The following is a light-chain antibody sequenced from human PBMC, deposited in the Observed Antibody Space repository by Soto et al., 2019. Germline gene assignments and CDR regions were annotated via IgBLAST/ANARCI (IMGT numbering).Light chain of an antibody. V-gene: IGKV1-9*01. CDR3: QQLNSYPT. CDR1: QGMSSY. CDR2: AAY. J-gene: IGKJ4*01. Sequence: IPVTQSPSSLSASVGDRITITCRASQGMSSYLAWYQQKPGKAPKLLIYAAYTLQSGVPSRFSGSGSETDFTLTISSLQPEDFATYYCQQLNSYPTFGGGTKVEIK.